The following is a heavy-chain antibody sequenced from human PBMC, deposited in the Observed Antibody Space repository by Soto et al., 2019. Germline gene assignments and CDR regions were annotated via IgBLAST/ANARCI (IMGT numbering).Heavy chain of an antibody. CDR3: ARVAVAARPRWYNWFDP. CDR2: MNPNSGET. J-gene: IGHJ5*02. CDR1: GYTFTDYD. V-gene: IGHV1-8*01. Sequence: QEQLVQSGAEVKKPGASVKVSCMTSGYTFTDYDINWVRQATGQGLEWIGWMNPNSGETGYAQKCQCSATVTRSLSLSTAYLELRSLTADDTAIYFCARVAVAARPRWYNWFDPWGQGTLVTVSS. D-gene: IGHD2-15*01.